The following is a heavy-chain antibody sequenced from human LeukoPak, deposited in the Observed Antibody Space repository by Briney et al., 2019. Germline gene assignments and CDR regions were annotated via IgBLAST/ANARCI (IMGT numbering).Heavy chain of an antibody. CDR2: IGTAGDT. D-gene: IGHD6-13*01. CDR1: GFTFSSYD. CDR3: TPGPDIAAAGTTGDY. V-gene: IGHV3-13*01. J-gene: IGHJ4*02. Sequence: GGSLRLSCAAYGFTFSSYDMHWIRQATGKGLEWVSAIGTAGDTYYPGSVKGRFTISRENAKNSLYLQMNSLRAGDTAVYYCTPGPDIAAAGTTGDYWGQGTLVTVSS.